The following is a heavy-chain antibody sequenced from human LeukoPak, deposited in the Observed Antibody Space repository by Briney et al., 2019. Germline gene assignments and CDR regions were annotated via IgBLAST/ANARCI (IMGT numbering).Heavy chain of an antibody. CDR1: GGSISSYY. D-gene: IGHD6-13*01. CDR2: IYTSGST. Sequence: PSETLSLTCTVSGGSISSYYWSWIRQPAGKGLEWIGRIYTSGSTNYNPSLKSRVTMSVDTSKNQFSLKLSSVTAADTAVYYCARVIRPRIAAALRAFDIWGQGTMVTVSS. CDR3: ARVIRPRIAAALRAFDI. V-gene: IGHV4-4*07. J-gene: IGHJ3*02.